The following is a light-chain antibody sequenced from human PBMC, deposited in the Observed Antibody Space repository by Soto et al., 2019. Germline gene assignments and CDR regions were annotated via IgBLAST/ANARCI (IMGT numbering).Light chain of an antibody. V-gene: IGKV1-6*01. J-gene: IGKJ1*01. CDR2: GTS. Sequence: AIQMTQSPSSLSASVGDRVIITCRASQAIRTELGWYQQRPGKAPKLLIYGTSNLQSGVPSRFSGSGSGTDFTLTINGLQPEDFATYYCLQDYGYPRTFGQGTKVDVK. CDR1: QAIRTE. CDR3: LQDYGYPRT.